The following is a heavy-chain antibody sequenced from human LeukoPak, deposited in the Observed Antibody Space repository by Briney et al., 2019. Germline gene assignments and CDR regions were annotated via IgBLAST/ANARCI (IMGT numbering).Heavy chain of an antibody. CDR1: GGSISSYY. D-gene: IGHD1-14*01. J-gene: IGHJ3*02. V-gene: IGHV4-39*01. CDR2: IYYSGST. Sequence: SETLSLTCTVSGGSISSYYWGWIRQPPGKGLEWIGSIYYSGSTYYNPSLKSRVTISVDTSKNQFSLKLSSVTAADTAVYYCADTGLNSDVFDIWGQGTMVTVSS. CDR3: ADTGLNSDVFDI.